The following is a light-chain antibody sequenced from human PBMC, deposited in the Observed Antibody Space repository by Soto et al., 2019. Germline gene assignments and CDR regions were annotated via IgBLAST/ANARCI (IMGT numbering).Light chain of an antibody. V-gene: IGKV3-20*01. Sequence: EIVLTQSPGTLSLSPGERATLSCRASQSVSSTYLAWYQQKPCQAPRLLIYGASSRETGIPDTFSGSGSGTDFTLTISRLEPEDFAVYYCQQYDSSPYTFGQGTKLEIK. J-gene: IGKJ2*01. CDR3: QQYDSSPYT. CDR2: GAS. CDR1: QSVSSTY.